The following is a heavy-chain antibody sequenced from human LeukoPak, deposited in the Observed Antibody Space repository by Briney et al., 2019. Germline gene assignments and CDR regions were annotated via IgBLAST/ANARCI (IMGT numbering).Heavy chain of an antibody. V-gene: IGHV3-23*01. Sequence: GGSLRPSCAASGFTFSSYAMSWVRQAPGKGLEWVSAISGSGGSTYYADSVKGRFTISRDNSKNTLYLQMNSLRAEDTAVYYCAKDHPLYYYDSSSYYFDYWGQGTLITVSS. CDR2: ISGSGGST. D-gene: IGHD3-22*01. CDR1: GFTFSSYA. CDR3: AKDHPLYYYDSSSYYFDY. J-gene: IGHJ4*02.